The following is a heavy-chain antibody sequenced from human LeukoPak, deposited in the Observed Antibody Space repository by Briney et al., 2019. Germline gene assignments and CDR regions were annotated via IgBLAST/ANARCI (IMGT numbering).Heavy chain of an antibody. Sequence: GGSLRLSCAASGFTFSSYNFHWLRQAPGKGLEWLTVISYDGSYTSYGASVKGRFTVSRDNSQNTLYLQMNGLRAEDTALYYCARDHSAMPSYWGQGALVTVSS. J-gene: IGHJ4*02. D-gene: IGHD2-2*01. CDR2: ISYDGSYT. CDR1: GFTFSSYN. V-gene: IGHV3-30*03. CDR3: ARDHSAMPSY.